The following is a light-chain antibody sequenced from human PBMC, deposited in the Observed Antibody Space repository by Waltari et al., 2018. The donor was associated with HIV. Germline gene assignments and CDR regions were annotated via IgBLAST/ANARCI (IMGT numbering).Light chain of an antibody. V-gene: IGKV2-30*01. CDR3: MQGTHWPPGT. J-gene: IGKJ5*01. Sequence: DVVMTQSPLSLPVTLGQPASSSCRSSLHLACGDGNTCLNWFEPRPGQSPRRLIYKVSSRDSGVPDRFSGGGSGADFTLKISRVEAEDVGVYYCMQGTHWPPGTFGQGARPEIK. CDR2: KVS. CDR1: LHLACGDGNTC.